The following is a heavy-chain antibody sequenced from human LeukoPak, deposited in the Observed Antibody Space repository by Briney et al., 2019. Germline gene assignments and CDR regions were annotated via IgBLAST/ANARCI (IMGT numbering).Heavy chain of an antibody. CDR3: APTPRGSVYYDSSGYSGVDY. D-gene: IGHD3-22*01. CDR1: GFTFSSYA. CDR2: ISGSGGST. J-gene: IGHJ4*02. V-gene: IGHV3-23*01. Sequence: GGPLRLSCAASGFTFSSYAMSWVRQAPGKGLEWVSAISGSGGSTYYADSVKGRFTISRDNSKNTLYLQMNSLRAEDTAVYYCAPTPRGSVYYDSSGYSGVDYWGQGTLVTVSS.